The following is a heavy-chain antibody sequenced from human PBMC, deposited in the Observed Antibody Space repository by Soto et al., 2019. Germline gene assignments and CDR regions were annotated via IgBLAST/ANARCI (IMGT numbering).Heavy chain of an antibody. J-gene: IGHJ4*02. V-gene: IGHV4-28*01. Sequence: SETLSLTCAVSGYSISSSNWWGWIRQPPGKGLEWIGYIYYSGSTYYNPPLKSRVTMSVDTSKNQFSLKLSSVTAVDTAVYYCARITLTHYYDSSGYFDYWGQGTLVTVSS. D-gene: IGHD3-22*01. CDR3: ARITLTHYYDSSGYFDY. CDR2: IYYSGST. CDR1: GYSISSSNW.